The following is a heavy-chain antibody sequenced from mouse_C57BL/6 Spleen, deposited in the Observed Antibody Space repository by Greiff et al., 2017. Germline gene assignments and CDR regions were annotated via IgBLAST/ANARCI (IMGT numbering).Heavy chain of an antibody. J-gene: IGHJ3*01. Sequence: QVQLKQSGAELVRPGASVTLSCKASGYTFTDYEMHWVKQTPVHGLEWIGAIDPETGGTAYTQTFKGKAILTADKSSSTAYMELRSLTSEDSAVYYCTRWPAQATSWFAYWGQGTLVTVSA. CDR1: GYTFTDYE. D-gene: IGHD3-2*02. V-gene: IGHV1-15*01. CDR3: TRWPAQATSWFAY. CDR2: IDPETGGT.